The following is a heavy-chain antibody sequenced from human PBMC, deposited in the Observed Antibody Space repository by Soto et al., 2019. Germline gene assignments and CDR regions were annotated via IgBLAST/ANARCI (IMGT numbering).Heavy chain of an antibody. Sequence: ASVKVSCKASGYTFPSYGISWVRQAPGQGLEWMGWISAYNGNTDYAQKLQGRVTMTTDTSTSTAYMELRSPRSDDTAVYYSARGRELRFYYYMDVWGKGTTVTVSS. J-gene: IGHJ6*03. CDR2: ISAYNGNT. CDR1: GYTFPSYG. D-gene: IGHD5-18*01. CDR3: ARGRELRFYYYMDV. V-gene: IGHV1-18*01.